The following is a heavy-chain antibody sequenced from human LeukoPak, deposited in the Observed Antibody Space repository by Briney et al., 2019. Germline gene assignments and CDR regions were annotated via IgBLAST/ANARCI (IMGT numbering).Heavy chain of an antibody. V-gene: IGHV1-2*02. CDR3: ARDSGASY. J-gene: IGHJ4*02. D-gene: IGHD4-17*01. CDR1: GYSFTGYY. CDR2: INPDSGGT. Sequence: SVKVSCKASGYSFTGYYINWVRQAPGQGLEWMGWINPDSGGTNYAQKFQGRVTMTRDTSISIAYMELSGLRFDDTAVYYCARDSGASYWGQGTLVTVSS.